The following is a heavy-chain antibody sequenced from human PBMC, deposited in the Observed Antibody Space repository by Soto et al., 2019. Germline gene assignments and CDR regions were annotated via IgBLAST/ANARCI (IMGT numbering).Heavy chain of an antibody. CDR2: ISAYNGNT. Sequence: ASVKVSCKASGYTFTSYGISWVRQAPGQGLEWMGWISAYNGNTNYAQKLQGRVTMTTDTSTSTAYMELRSLRSDDTTVYYCARDDDSSGYYNWFDPWGQGTLVTVSS. CDR1: GYTFTSYG. CDR3: ARDDDSSGYYNWFDP. D-gene: IGHD3-22*01. V-gene: IGHV1-18*01. J-gene: IGHJ5*02.